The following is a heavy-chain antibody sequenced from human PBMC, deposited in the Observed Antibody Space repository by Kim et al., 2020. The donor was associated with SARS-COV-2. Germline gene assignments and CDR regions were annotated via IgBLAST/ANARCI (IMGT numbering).Heavy chain of an antibody. Sequence: SETLSLTCTVSGGSISSYYWSWIRQPPGKGLEWIGYIYYSGSTNYNPSLKSRVTISVDTSKNQFSLKLSSVTAADTAVYYCARGRDSFDYWGQGTLGTVS. CDR2: IYYSGST. V-gene: IGHV4-59*13. J-gene: IGHJ4*02. CDR3: ARGRDSFDY. CDR1: GGSISSYY.